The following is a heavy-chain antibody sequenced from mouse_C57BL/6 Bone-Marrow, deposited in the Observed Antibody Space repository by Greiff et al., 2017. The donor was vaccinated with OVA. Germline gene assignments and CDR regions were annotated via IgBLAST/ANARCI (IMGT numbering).Heavy chain of an antibody. Sequence: VQLVESGAELARPGASVKLSCKASGYTFTSYGISWVKQRTGQGLEWIGEIYPRSGNTYYNEKFKGKATLTADKSSSTAYMELRSLTSEDSAVYFCARRGTTVAYWYFDVWGTGTTVTVSS. V-gene: IGHV1-81*01. CDR1: GYTFTSYG. J-gene: IGHJ1*03. D-gene: IGHD1-1*01. CDR2: IYPRSGNT. CDR3: ARRGTTVAYWYFDV.